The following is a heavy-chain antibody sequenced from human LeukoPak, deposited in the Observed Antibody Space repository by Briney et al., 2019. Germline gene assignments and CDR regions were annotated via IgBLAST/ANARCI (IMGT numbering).Heavy chain of an antibody. J-gene: IGHJ4*02. CDR1: GYTFSGYY. Sequence: ASVKVSCKASGYTFSGYYMHWVGQAPGQGLEWMGWINPNSGGTKYVQKFQGRVTMTRDTSISTAYMELSRLRSDDTAVYYCASGSLASYFDHWGQGTLVTVSS. V-gene: IGHV1-2*02. D-gene: IGHD3-16*01. CDR2: INPNSGGT. CDR3: ASGSLASYFDH.